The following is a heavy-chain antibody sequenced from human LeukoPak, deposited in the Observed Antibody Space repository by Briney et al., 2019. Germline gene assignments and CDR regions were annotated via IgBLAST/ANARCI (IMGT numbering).Heavy chain of an antibody. D-gene: IGHD6-19*01. J-gene: IGHJ5*02. V-gene: IGHV3-48*03. CDR1: GFTFSSYE. CDR3: AKDWRIAVPPGGNWFDP. CDR2: ISSSGSTI. Sequence: GGSLRLSCAASGFTFSSYEMNWVRQAPGKGLEWVSYISSSGSTIYYADSVKGRFTISRDNAKNSLYLQMNSLRAEDTAVYYCAKDWRIAVPPGGNWFDPWGQGTLVTVSS.